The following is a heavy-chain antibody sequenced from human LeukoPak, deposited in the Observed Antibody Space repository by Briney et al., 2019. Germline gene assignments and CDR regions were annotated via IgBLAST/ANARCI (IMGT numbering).Heavy chain of an antibody. CDR3: ARIVVVPAAIFWFDP. D-gene: IGHD2-2*01. Sequence: GESLKISCKGSGYIFTSYWISWVRQMPGKGLEWMGRIDPSDSYTNYSPSFQGHVTISADKSISTAYLQWSSLKASDTAMYYCARIVVVPAAIFWFDPWGQGTLVTVSS. V-gene: IGHV5-10-1*01. CDR2: IDPSDSYT. CDR1: GYIFTSYW. J-gene: IGHJ5*02.